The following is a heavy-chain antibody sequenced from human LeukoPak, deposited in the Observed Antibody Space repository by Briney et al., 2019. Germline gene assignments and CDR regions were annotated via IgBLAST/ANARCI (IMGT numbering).Heavy chain of an antibody. D-gene: IGHD3-10*02. Sequence: GGSLRLSCAASGFTFSDYYMSWIRQAPGKGLEWVSYISSSGSTIYYADSVKGRFTISRDNAKNSLYLQMNSLRAEDTALYYCAREYVWHYYMDVWGKGATVTVSS. CDR1: GFTFSDYY. V-gene: IGHV3-11*01. CDR3: AREYVWHYYMDV. J-gene: IGHJ6*03. CDR2: ISSSGSTI.